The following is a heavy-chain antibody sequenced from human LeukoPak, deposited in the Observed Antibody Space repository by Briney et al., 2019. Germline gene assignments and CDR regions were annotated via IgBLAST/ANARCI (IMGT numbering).Heavy chain of an antibody. Sequence: SETLSLTCTVYGGSFSPYFWNWIRQLPGKGLEWIGEINHRGSTTYNPSLKSRVTISLDTSKNQFSLKLSSVTAADTAVYYCARVGLDWGSIDYWGQGTLVTVSS. CDR1: GGSFSPYF. CDR3: ARVGLDWGSIDY. D-gene: IGHD3/OR15-3a*01. CDR2: INHRGST. J-gene: IGHJ4*02. V-gene: IGHV4-34*01.